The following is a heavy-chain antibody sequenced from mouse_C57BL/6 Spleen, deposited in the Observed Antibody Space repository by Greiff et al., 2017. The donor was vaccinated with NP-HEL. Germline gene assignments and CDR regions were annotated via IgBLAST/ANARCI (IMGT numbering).Heavy chain of an antibody. D-gene: IGHD1-1*01. CDR2: IDPENGDT. CDR1: GFNIKDDY. Sequence: EVQLQQSGAELVRPGASVKLSCTASGFNIKDDYMHWVKQRPEQGLEWIGWIDPENGDTEYATQFQGKATITADTSSNTAYLQLRSLTSEDTAVYYCTTSGTTVVASYYFDYWGQGTTLTVSS. V-gene: IGHV14-4*01. CDR3: TTSGTTVVASYYFDY. J-gene: IGHJ2*01.